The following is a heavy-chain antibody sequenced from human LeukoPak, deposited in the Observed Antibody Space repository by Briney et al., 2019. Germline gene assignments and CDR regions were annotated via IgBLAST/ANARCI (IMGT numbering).Heavy chain of an antibody. CDR3: AKDRVPDGRYSIDY. J-gene: IGHJ4*02. Sequence: PGGSLRLSCAASGFSFSTYAMSWVRQAPGKGLEWVSIIIGSGGTTYYADSVKGRFTISKDISKNTLYLQMNSLRAEDTAIYYCAKDRVPDGRYSIDYWGQGTLVTVSS. CDR1: GFSFSTYA. D-gene: IGHD3-16*02. CDR2: IIGSGGTT. V-gene: IGHV3-23*01.